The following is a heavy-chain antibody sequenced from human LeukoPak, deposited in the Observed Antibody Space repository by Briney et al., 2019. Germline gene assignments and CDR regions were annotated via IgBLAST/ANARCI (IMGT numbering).Heavy chain of an antibody. D-gene: IGHD6-13*01. Sequence: PGGSLRLSCAASGFTFSSYGMHWVRQAPGKGLGWVSGISWNSGSIAYADSVKGRFTISSDNAKNSLYLQMNSLRVEDMALYYCAKALYSSSWRLSPFDYWGQGTLVTVSS. V-gene: IGHV3-9*03. CDR3: AKALYSSSWRLSPFDY. J-gene: IGHJ4*02. CDR2: ISWNSGSI. CDR1: GFTFSSYG.